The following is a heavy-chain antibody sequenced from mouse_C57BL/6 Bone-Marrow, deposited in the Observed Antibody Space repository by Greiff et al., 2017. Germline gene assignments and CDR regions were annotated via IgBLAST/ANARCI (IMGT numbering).Heavy chain of an antibody. J-gene: IGHJ2*01. V-gene: IGHV1-53*01. CDR1: GYTFTSYW. Sequence: VQLQQPGTELVKPGASVKLSCKASGYTFTSYWMHWVKQRPGQGLEWIGNINPSNGGTNYNEKLKSKATLTVDKSSSTAYMQLSSLTSEDSAVYYCARKDYGSRPYYFDYWGQGTTLTVSS. CDR3: ARKDYGSRPYYFDY. D-gene: IGHD1-1*01. CDR2: INPSNGGT.